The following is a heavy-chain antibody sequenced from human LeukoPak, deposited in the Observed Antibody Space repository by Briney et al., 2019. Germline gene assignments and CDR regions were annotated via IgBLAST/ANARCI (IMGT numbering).Heavy chain of an antibody. Sequence: GASVKVSCKASGGTLNSYTINWVRQAPGEGLEWMGTIIPAFGIPNYAQRFKDRVTITADKSTSTAYMELSSLRSEDTAVYYCARDLCSVATCYNYFDYWGQGTLVTVSS. CDR2: IIPAFGIP. D-gene: IGHD2-15*01. V-gene: IGHV1-69*04. CDR1: GGTLNSYT. J-gene: IGHJ4*02. CDR3: ARDLCSVATCYNYFDY.